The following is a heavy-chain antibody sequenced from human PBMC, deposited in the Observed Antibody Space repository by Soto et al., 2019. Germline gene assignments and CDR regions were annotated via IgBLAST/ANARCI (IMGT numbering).Heavy chain of an antibody. D-gene: IGHD3-22*01. V-gene: IGHV4-61*01. CDR1: GGSVSSSSCY. J-gene: IGHJ4*02. Sequence: SETLSLTCTVSGGSVSSSSCYWGWIRQPPGKGLEWIGYIYYSGSTNYNPSLKSRVTISVDTSKNQFSLKLSSVTAADTAVYYCARDEFYYDSSSYLGPDYWGQGTLVTVSS. CDR2: IYYSGST. CDR3: ARDEFYYDSSSYLGPDY.